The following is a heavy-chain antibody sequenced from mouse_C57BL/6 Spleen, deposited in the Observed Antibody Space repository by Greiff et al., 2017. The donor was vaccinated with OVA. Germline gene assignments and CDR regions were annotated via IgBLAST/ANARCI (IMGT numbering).Heavy chain of an antibody. CDR1: GYTFSSYW. Sequence: QVQLQQSGAELVKPGASVKISCKASGYTFSSYWMNWVKQRPGTGLEWIGQIYPSDGNTNYNGKFKGKATLTADKSSSTAYMQLSSLTSEDSAVYFGARGYYYGSSNWDIDVWGTGTTVTVSS. D-gene: IGHD1-1*01. V-gene: IGHV1-80*01. J-gene: IGHJ1*03. CDR2: IYPSDGNT. CDR3: ARGYYYGSSNWDIDV.